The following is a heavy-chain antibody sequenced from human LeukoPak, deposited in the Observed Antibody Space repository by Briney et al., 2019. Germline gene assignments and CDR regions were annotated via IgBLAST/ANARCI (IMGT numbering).Heavy chain of an antibody. CDR2: INHSGST. V-gene: IGHV4-34*01. D-gene: IGHD6-19*01. J-gene: IGHJ4*02. Sequence: SETLSLTCAVYGGSFSGYYRSWIRQPPGKGLEWIGEINHSGSTNYNPSLKSRVTISVDTSKNQFSLKLSSVTAADTAVYYCARRSAYSSGWYGYWGQGTLVTVSS. CDR1: GGSFSGYY. CDR3: ARRSAYSSGWYGY.